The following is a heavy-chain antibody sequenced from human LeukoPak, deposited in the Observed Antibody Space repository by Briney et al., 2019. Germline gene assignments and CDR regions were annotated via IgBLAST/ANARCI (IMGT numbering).Heavy chain of an antibody. CDR3: ARDIPSIAAAGMNDY. CDR2: ISAYNGNT. D-gene: IGHD6-13*01. Sequence: GASVKVSCKASGYTFTSYGISWVRQAPGQGLEWMGWISAYNGNTNYAQKLLGRVTMTTDTSTSTAYMELRSLRSDDTAVYYCARDIPSIAAAGMNDYWGQGTLVTVSS. CDR1: GYTFTSYG. V-gene: IGHV1-18*01. J-gene: IGHJ4*02.